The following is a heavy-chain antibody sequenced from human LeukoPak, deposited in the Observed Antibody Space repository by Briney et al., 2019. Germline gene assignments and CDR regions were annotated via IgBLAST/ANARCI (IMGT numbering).Heavy chain of an antibody. Sequence: SGGSLRLSCAASGFTFSSYEMSWVRQAPGKGLEWVSYISSSGSTIYYADSVKGRFTISRDNARNSLYLQMNSLRAEDTAVYYCAELGITTIGGVWGKGTTVTISS. D-gene: IGHD3-10*02. CDR1: GFTFSSYE. J-gene: IGHJ6*04. CDR2: ISSSGSTI. V-gene: IGHV3-48*03. CDR3: AELGITTIGGV.